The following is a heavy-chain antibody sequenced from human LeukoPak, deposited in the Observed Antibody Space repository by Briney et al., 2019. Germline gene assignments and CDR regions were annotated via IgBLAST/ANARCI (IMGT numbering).Heavy chain of an antibody. CDR1: GGSISTYY. V-gene: IGHV4-59*01. D-gene: IGHD2-15*01. CDR2: IYYSGST. J-gene: IGHJ3*02. CDR3: ARAVCPGGSCYSNRGAFDI. Sequence: SETLSLTCTVSGGSISTYYWSWIRQPPGKGLEWIGYIYYSGSTNYNPSLKSRVTISVDTSKNQFSLKLSSVTAADTAVYYCARAVCPGGSCYSNRGAFDIWGQGTMVTVSS.